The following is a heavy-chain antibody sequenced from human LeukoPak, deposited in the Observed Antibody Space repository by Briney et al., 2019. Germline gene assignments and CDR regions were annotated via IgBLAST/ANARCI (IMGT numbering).Heavy chain of an antibody. V-gene: IGHV1-18*01. CDR1: GYTFTSHG. J-gene: IGHJ4*02. CDR3: ARDSLYCSSTSCYNCFDY. D-gene: IGHD2-2*02. CDR2: ISAYNGNT. Sequence: ASVKVSCKASGYTFTSHGMSWVRQAPGQGLEWMGWISAYNGNTNYAQKLQGRVTMTTDTSTSTAYMELRSLRSDDTAVYYCARDSLYCSSTSCYNCFDYWGQGTLVTVSS.